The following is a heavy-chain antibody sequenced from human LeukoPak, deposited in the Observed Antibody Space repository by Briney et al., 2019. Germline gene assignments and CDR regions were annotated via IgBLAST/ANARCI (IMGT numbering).Heavy chain of an antibody. CDR2: INVGNGNT. CDR3: ARSSGYYSSLFYMHV. D-gene: IGHD3-22*01. CDR1: GYTFTRYA. Sequence: ASVKVSCKASGYTFTRYAIHWVRQAPGQRLEWMGWINVGNGNTQYSQDFQGRVTMTSDMSTSTVYMELSSLRSEDTAVYYCARSSGYYSSLFYMHVWGKGTTVTVSS. V-gene: IGHV1-3*03. J-gene: IGHJ6*03.